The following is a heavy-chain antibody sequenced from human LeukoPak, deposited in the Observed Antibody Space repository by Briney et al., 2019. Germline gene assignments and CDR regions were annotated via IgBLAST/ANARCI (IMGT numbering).Heavy chain of an antibody. D-gene: IGHD1-26*01. CDR2: ISAYNDNT. J-gene: IGHJ5*02. Sequence: ASVKVSCKASGYTFTSYGISWVRQAPGQGLEWMGWISAYNDNTNYAQKFQGRVTMTRDTSTSTVYMELSSLRSEDTAMYYCARGHSGNYYEWFDPWGQGTLVTVSS. CDR3: ARGHSGNYYEWFDP. CDR1: GYTFTSYG. V-gene: IGHV1-18*01.